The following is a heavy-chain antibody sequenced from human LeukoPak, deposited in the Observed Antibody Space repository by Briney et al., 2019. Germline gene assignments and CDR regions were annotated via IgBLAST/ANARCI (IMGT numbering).Heavy chain of an antibody. D-gene: IGHD2-15*01. CDR2: INSDESDT. CDR3: ARVGNGRSWDY. CDR1: GFIFSSYW. J-gene: IGHJ4*02. Sequence: GGSLRLSCAASGFIFSSYWMHWVRQVPGKGLVWVSRINSDESDTNYADSVKGRFTISRDNAKNSLYLQMNSLRDDDTAVYYCARVGNGRSWDYWGQGTLVSVSS. V-gene: IGHV3-74*01.